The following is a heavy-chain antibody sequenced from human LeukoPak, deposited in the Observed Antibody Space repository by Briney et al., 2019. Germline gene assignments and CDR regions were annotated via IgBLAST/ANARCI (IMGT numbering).Heavy chain of an antibody. J-gene: IGHJ4*02. CDR3: TGSFGELTFFDY. CDR1: GFTFGDYA. V-gene: IGHV3-49*03. CDR2: IRSKAYGGTT. Sequence: GGSLRLSCTASGFTFGDYAMSWFRQAPGKGLEWVGFIRSKAYGGTTEYAASVKGRFTISRDDSKSIAYLQMNSLKTEDTAVYYCTGSFGELTFFDYWGQGTLVTVSS. D-gene: IGHD3-10*01.